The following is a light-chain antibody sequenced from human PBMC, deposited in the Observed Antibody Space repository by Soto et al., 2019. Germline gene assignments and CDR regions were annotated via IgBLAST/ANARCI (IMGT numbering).Light chain of an antibody. Sequence: SLSASVGDRVTITCRASQSISSYLNWYQQKPGKAPKLLIYAASSLQSGVPSRFSGSGSGTDFTLTISSLQPEDFATYYCQQSYSTPRITFGPGTKVDIK. J-gene: IGKJ3*01. CDR1: QSISSY. V-gene: IGKV1-39*01. CDR3: QQSYSTPRIT. CDR2: AAS.